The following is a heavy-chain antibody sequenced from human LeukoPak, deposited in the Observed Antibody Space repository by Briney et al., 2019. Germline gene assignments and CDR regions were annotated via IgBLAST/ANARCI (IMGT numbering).Heavy chain of an antibody. D-gene: IGHD3-10*01. CDR2: INSDGSST. Sequence: GGFPRGPCGKTGVTVSSVGLGGVRIVQKKGLVWVSRINSDGSSTSYADSVKGRFTISRDNAKNTLYLQMNSLRAEDTAVYYCARVRDYYGSGSYSGFDYWGQGTLVTVSS. J-gene: IGHJ4*02. CDR1: GVTVSSVG. CDR3: ARVRDYYGSGSYSGFDY. V-gene: IGHV3-74*01.